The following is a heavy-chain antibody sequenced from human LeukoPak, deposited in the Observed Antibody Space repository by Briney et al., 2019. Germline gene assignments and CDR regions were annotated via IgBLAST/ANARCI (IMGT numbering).Heavy chain of an antibody. CDR1: GYTFTDYY. D-gene: IGHD3-10*01. J-gene: IGHJ6*04. CDR2: IIPIFGTA. Sequence: ASVKVSCKVSGYTFTDYYMHWVQQAPGQGLEWMGRIIPIFGTANYAQKFQGRVTITTDESTSTAYMELSSLRSEDTAVYYCARAKVRGVTDSPDVWGKGTTVTVSS. CDR3: ARAKVRGVTDSPDV. V-gene: IGHV1-69*05.